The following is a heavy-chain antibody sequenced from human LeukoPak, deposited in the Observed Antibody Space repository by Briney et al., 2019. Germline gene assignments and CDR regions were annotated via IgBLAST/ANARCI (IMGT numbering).Heavy chain of an antibody. Sequence: SQTLSLTCTVSGGSISSGGYYWSWIRQHPGKGLEWIGYIYYSGSTYYNPSLKSRVTISVDTSKNQFSLKLSSVTAADTAVYYCARTVAATLFAIAFDIWGQGTMATVSS. J-gene: IGHJ3*02. V-gene: IGHV4-31*03. CDR1: GGSISSGGYY. CDR3: ARTVAATLFAIAFDI. D-gene: IGHD2-15*01. CDR2: IYYSGST.